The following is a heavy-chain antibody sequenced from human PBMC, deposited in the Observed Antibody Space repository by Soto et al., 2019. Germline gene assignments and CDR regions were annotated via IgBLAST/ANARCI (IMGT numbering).Heavy chain of an antibody. D-gene: IGHD6-13*01. CDR1: GGSISNYY. V-gene: IGHV4-59*08. J-gene: IGHJ4*02. CDR3: AGKSSSWYYFEY. Sequence: SETLSLTCTVSGGSISNYYWSWLRQPPGKGLEWIGYIYYSGSTNYNPSLKSRVSMSVGTSKNQFSLKLNSVTAADTAVYYCAGKSSSWYYFEYWGQGTLVTVS. CDR2: IYYSGST.